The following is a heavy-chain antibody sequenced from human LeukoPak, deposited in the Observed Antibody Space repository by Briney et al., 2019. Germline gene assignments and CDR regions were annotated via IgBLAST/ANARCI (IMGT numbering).Heavy chain of an antibody. CDR2: MNPNSGNT. Sequence: ASVKVSCKASGYTFTSYDINWVRQATGQGLEWMGWMNPNSGNTGYAQKFQGRVTMTRNTSISTAYMELSSLRSEDTAVYYCARVFAPAAHYGMDVWGQGTTVTVSS. CDR3: ARVFAPAAHYGMDV. D-gene: IGHD2-2*01. V-gene: IGHV1-8*01. J-gene: IGHJ6*02. CDR1: GYTFTSYD.